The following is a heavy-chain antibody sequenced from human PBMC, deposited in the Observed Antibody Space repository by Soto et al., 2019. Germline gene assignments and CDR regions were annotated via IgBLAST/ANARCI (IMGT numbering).Heavy chain of an antibody. D-gene: IGHD3-3*01. CDR2: IKSKTDGGTT. CDR3: LTDHAYYDYWSGYYRWVYY. CDR1: GFTFSNAW. J-gene: IGHJ4*02. V-gene: IGHV3-15*01. Sequence: EVQLVESGGGLVKPGGSLRLSCAASGFTFSNAWMSWVRQAPGKGLEWVGRIKSKTDGGTTDYAAPVKGRFTISRDDSKSTLYLQMNSLKTEDTAVYYCLTDHAYYDYWSGYYRWVYYLGQGTLGTVSS.